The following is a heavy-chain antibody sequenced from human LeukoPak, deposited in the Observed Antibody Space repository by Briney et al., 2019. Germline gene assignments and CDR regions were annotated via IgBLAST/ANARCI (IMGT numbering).Heavy chain of an antibody. Sequence: PGGSLSLPCPASDFTFEDYGMTWFRKPPGKGLNWSPGINWNGGSTGYADSVKGRFTISRDNAKNSLYLQMNSLRAEDTALYYCARDSYYYGSGSQYYFDYWGQGTLVTVSS. D-gene: IGHD3-10*01. CDR1: DFTFEDYG. J-gene: IGHJ4*02. CDR2: INWNGGST. V-gene: IGHV3-20*04. CDR3: ARDSYYYGSGSQYYFDY.